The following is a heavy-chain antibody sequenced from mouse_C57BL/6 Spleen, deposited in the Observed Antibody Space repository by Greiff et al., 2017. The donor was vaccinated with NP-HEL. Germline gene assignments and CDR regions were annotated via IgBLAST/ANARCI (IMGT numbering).Heavy chain of an antibody. Sequence: VQLQQSGAELVKPGASVKLSCTASGFNIKDYYMHWVKQRTEQGLEWIGRIDPEDGETKYAPKFQGKATLTADTSSNTAYLQLSSLTSEDTAVYYCAFIYYGTAYYFDYWGQGTTLTVSS. D-gene: IGHD2-1*01. CDR3: AFIYYGTAYYFDY. CDR2: IDPEDGET. CDR1: GFNIKDYY. J-gene: IGHJ2*01. V-gene: IGHV14-2*01.